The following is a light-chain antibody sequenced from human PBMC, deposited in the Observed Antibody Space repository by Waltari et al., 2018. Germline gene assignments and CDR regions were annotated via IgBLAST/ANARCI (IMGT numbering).Light chain of an antibody. Sequence: DIQMTQSPSSVSASVGDSVTLTCRASQGISSRLAWYQQKPGKAPKLLIYYASSLHSGVPSRFSGSGSGTEFTLTISSLQPEDFATYYCQQVDSFPRTFGQGTKVEVK. V-gene: IGKV1-12*01. CDR2: YAS. J-gene: IGKJ1*01. CDR1: QGISSR. CDR3: QQVDSFPRT.